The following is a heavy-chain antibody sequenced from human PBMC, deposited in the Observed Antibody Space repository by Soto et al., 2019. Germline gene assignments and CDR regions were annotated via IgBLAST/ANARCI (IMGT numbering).Heavy chain of an antibody. CDR3: ARRDSSGYFYYFDH. CDR2: INSDGSGT. V-gene: IGHV3-74*01. Sequence: GGSLRLSCAASGFTFSSYWMFWVRQAPGKGLVWVSRINSDGSGTSYVDSVEGRFTISRDNAKNTLYLQMNSLRAEDTAVYYCARRDSSGYFYYFDHWGQGTLVTVSS. J-gene: IGHJ4*02. CDR1: GFTFSSYW. D-gene: IGHD3-22*01.